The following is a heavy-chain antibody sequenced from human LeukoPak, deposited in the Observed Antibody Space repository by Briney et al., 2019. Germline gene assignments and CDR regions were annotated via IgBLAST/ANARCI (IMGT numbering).Heavy chain of an antibody. CDR2: ISSSSSYI. D-gene: IGHD4-17*01. Sequence: GGSLRLSCAASGFTFSSYSMNWVRQAPGKGLEWVSSISSSSSYIYYADSVKGRFTISRDNAKNSLYLQMNSLRAEDTAVYYRAGHYGDYPLPDYWGQGTLVTVSS. CDR3: AGHYGDYPLPDY. J-gene: IGHJ4*02. V-gene: IGHV3-21*01. CDR1: GFTFSSYS.